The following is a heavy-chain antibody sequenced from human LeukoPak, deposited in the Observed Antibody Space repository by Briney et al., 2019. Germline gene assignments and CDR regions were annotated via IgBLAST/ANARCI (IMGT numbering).Heavy chain of an antibody. D-gene: IGHD6-13*01. J-gene: IGHJ3*02. CDR2: ISSSSSYI. V-gene: IGHV3-21*01. CDR3: ARELSSWYDAFDI. CDR1: GFTFSNYA. Sequence: GGSLRLSCAASGFTFSNYAMTWVRQTPGKGLEWVSSISSSSSYIYYADSVKGRFTISRDNAKNSLYLQMNSLRAEDTAVYYCARELSSWYDAFDIWGQGTMVTVSS.